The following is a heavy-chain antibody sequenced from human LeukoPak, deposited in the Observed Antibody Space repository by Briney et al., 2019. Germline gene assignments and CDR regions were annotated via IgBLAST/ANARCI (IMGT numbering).Heavy chain of an antibody. D-gene: IGHD3-22*01. V-gene: IGHV1-3*04. J-gene: IGHJ4*02. CDR3: ARDSSGYYRHFDY. Sequence: ASVKVSCKASGYTFTSYFMHWVRQAPGQRLEWMGWINTGNGNTKYSQKFEGRVTITRDTSASTAYMELSSLRSEDTAVYYCARDSSGYYRHFDYWGQGTLVTVSS. CDR1: GYTFTSYF. CDR2: INTGNGNT.